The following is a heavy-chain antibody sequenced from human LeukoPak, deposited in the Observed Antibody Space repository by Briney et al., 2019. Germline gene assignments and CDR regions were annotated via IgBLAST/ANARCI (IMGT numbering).Heavy chain of an antibody. Sequence: HGGSLRLSCAASGFSFSDSYMSRIRQAPGKGLECISYISSSGATIYYADSVKGRFTLSRDNAKNSLYPQMNSLRAEDTAVYYCARVYSYGFYYFYYWGQGTLVTVSS. CDR2: ISSSGATI. V-gene: IGHV3-11*01. D-gene: IGHD5-18*01. CDR1: GFSFSDSY. CDR3: ARVYSYGFYYFYY. J-gene: IGHJ4*02.